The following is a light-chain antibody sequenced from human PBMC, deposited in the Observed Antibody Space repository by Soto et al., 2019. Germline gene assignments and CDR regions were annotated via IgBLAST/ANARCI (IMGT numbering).Light chain of an antibody. CDR3: QHSYGHPRT. CDR2: AVS. CDR1: QSISTY. J-gene: IGKJ1*01. Sequence: DIQMTQSPSSLSASVGDRVTITCRASQSISTYLNWYQHKPGKAPKVLIYAVSSLQSGVPSRFSGSGSGTDFTLTITSLQPEDFATYYCQHSYGHPRTCGQGTKVEIK. V-gene: IGKV1-39*01.